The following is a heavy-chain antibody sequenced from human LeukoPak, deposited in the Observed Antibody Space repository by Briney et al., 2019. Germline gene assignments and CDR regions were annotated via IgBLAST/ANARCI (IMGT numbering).Heavy chain of an antibody. V-gene: IGHV4-61*01. CDR2: ISYSGST. CDR3: ARLSAGTRLDF. D-gene: IGHD1-14*01. Sequence: SETLSLTCTVSGASVSSDSYYWSWIRQPPGKGLEWIGYISYSGSTNYNPSLKSRVTISVDMSKSQFALKLTSVTAADTAVYYCARLSAGTRLDFWGQGTLVTVSS. J-gene: IGHJ4*02. CDR1: GASVSSDSYY.